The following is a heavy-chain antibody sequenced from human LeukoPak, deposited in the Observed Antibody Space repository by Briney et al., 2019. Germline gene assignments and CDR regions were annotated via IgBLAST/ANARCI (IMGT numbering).Heavy chain of an antibody. CDR3: ATPGQWPVYFDY. V-gene: IGHV3-53*01. D-gene: IGHD6-19*01. CDR1: GFTFSSNY. J-gene: IGHJ4*02. CDR2: IHAGGTT. Sequence: GGSLRLSCAASGFTFSSNYMSWVRQAPGKGLEWVSLIHAGGTTDYADSVKGRFSISRDNSKNTVYLQMNSLRAEDTAIYYCATPGQWPVYFDYWGPGTQVTVSS.